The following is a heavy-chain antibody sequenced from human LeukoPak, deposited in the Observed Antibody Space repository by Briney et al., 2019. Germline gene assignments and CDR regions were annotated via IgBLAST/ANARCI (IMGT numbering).Heavy chain of an antibody. CDR1: GFTFSTYA. J-gene: IGHJ4*02. V-gene: IGHV3-23*01. D-gene: IGHD3-10*01. CDR2: VSDDGRGT. CDR3: AREETYYYGSGSYKPQSLFDY. Sequence: PGGSLRLSCAASGFTFSTYAMSWVRQAPGEGLEWVSAVSDDGRGTLYADSVKGRFTISRDNAKNTLWLQMNSLRAEDTAVYYCAREETYYYGSGSYKPQSLFDYWGQGTLVPVSS.